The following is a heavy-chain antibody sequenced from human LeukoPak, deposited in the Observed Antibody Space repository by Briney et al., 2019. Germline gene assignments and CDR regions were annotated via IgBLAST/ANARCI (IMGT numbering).Heavy chain of an antibody. D-gene: IGHD4-23*01. V-gene: IGHV4-59*01. CDR3: AREGGNGGNSLFDY. CDR2: IYYSGST. J-gene: IGHJ4*02. CDR1: GGSISSYY. Sequence: SETLSLTCTVSGGSISSYYWSWIRQPPGKGLEWIGYIYYSGSTNYNPSLKSRVTISVDTSKNQFSLKLSSVTAADTAVYYCAREGGNGGNSLFDYWGQGTLVTVSS.